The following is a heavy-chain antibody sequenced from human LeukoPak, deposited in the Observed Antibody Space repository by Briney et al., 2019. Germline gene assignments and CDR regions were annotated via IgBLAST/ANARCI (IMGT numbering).Heavy chain of an antibody. CDR1: GGSFSGYY. D-gene: IGHD4-17*01. CDR2: INHSGST. CDR3: ATSGLHDTVTTAPLLPHGNNWFDP. Sequence: SETLSLTCAVYGGSFSGYYWSWIRQPPGKGLEWIGEINHSGSTNYNPSLKSRVTISVDTSKNQFSLKLSSVTAAGTAVYYCATSGLHDTVTTAPLLPHGNNWFDPWGQGTPVTVSS. J-gene: IGHJ5*02. V-gene: IGHV4-34*01.